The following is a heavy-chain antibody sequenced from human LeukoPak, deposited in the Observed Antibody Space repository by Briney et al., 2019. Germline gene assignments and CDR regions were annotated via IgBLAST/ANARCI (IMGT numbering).Heavy chain of an antibody. CDR1: GYTFTSYG. CDR2: ISAYNGNT. V-gene: IGHV1-18*01. CDR3: ARVGSGIYYYYGMDV. D-gene: IGHD3-10*01. Sequence: EASVKVSCKASGYTFTSYGISWVRQAPGQGLEWMVWISAYNGNTNYAQKLQGRVTMTTDTSTSTAYMELRSLRSDDTAVYYCARVGSGIYYYYGMDVWGQGTTVTVSS. J-gene: IGHJ6*02.